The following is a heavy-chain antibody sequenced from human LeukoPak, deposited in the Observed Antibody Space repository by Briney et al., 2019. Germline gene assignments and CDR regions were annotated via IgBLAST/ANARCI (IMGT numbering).Heavy chain of an antibody. CDR3: ARDHYGLTSYPNP. V-gene: IGHV3-74*03. J-gene: IGHJ5*02. CDR2: IESDGRRT. D-gene: IGHD3-10*01. CDR1: GFTFSSTW. Sequence: GGSLRLSCAASGFTFSSTWMHWVRQVPGKELVWVARIESDGRRTTYAESVKGRFTISRDNSKNTLYLQMNSLRAEDTAVYYCARDHYGLTSYPNPWGQGTLVTVSS.